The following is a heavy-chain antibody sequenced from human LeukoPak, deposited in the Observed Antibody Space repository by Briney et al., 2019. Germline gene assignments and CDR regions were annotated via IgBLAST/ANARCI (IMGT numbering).Heavy chain of an antibody. Sequence: SQTLSLTCTVSGGSISSGGYYWSWIRQHPGKGLEWIGYIYYSGSTYYNPSLKSRVTISVDTSKNQFSLKLSSVTAADTAVYYCAGVTLDHPTYYYGMDVWGQGTTVTVSS. CDR3: AGVTLDHPTYYYGMDV. CDR2: IYYSGST. J-gene: IGHJ6*02. CDR1: GGSISSGGYY. D-gene: IGHD4-23*01. V-gene: IGHV4-31*03.